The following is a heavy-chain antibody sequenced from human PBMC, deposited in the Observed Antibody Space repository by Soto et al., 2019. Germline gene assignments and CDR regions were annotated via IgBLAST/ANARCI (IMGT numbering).Heavy chain of an antibody. D-gene: IGHD1-1*01. J-gene: IGHJ4*02. CDR3: VRELDGYGRFDY. Sequence: GGSLRLSCATSGFPFSDFYMTWIRQAPGKGLEWLSHISPKSTYRNYADSVKGRFTISRDDAGDSMSLQMSSLRREDTAVYFCVRELDGYGRFDYWGLGTPVTVSS. V-gene: IGHV3-11*06. CDR2: ISPKSTYR. CDR1: GFPFSDFY.